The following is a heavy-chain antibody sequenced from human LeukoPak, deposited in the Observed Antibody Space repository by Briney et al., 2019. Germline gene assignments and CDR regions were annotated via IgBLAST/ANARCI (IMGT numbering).Heavy chain of an antibody. D-gene: IGHD3/OR15-3a*01. V-gene: IGHV4-39*01. CDR1: GVSISSSNSY. J-gene: IGHJ4*02. CDR2: IYYSGNT. Sequence: SETLSLTCTVSGVSISSSNSYWGWIRQPPGKGLEWIGSIYYSGNTYYNASLKSQVSISIDTSKNQFSLRLTSVTAAGTAVFYCARQTGSGLFILPGGQGTLVTVSS. CDR3: ARQTGSGLFILP.